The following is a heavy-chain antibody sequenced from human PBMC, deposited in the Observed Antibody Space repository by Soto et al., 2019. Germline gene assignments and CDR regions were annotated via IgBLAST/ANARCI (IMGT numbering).Heavy chain of an antibody. J-gene: IGHJ5*02. Sequence: QVQLVQSGAEVKKPGASVKVSCKTSGFTFASNDINWVRQAPGQGLQWMGWMNANVDATDSPQEFKGRVSMTWNASISTAYLELHHLKSDDSAVFYCAREVVVGGSLWLDPWAQGSLVTVPS. D-gene: IGHD2-15*01. V-gene: IGHV1-8*01. CDR2: MNANVDAT. CDR1: GFTFASND. CDR3: AREVVVGGSLWLDP.